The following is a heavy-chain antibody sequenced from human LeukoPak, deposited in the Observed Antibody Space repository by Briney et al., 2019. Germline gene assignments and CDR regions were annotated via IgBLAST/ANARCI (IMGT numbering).Heavy chain of an antibody. CDR2: IYTSGST. CDR1: GGSISSGSYY. J-gene: IGHJ3*02. V-gene: IGHV4-61*02. Sequence: PSETLSLTCSVSGGSISSGSYYWSWIRQPAGKGLEWIGRIYTSGSTNYNPSLKSRVTISVDTSKNQFSLKLSSVTAADMAVYYCARDLYYYDSSGYYLWGFDIWGQGTMVTVSS. D-gene: IGHD3-22*01. CDR3: ARDLYYYDSSGYYLWGFDI.